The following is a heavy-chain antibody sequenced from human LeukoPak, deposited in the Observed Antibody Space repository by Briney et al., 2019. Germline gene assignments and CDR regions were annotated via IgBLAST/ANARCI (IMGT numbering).Heavy chain of an antibody. V-gene: IGHV3-21*01. CDR2: ISSSSSYI. J-gene: IGHJ4*02. D-gene: IGHD2-2*01. CDR1: GFTFSNYG. CDR3: ARIRPAYYFDY. Sequence: PGGSLRLSCVASGFTFSNYGMSWVRQAPGKGLEWVSSISSSSSYIYYADSVKGRFTISRDNAKNSLYLQMNSLRAEDTAVYYCARIRPAYYFDYWGQGTLVTVSS.